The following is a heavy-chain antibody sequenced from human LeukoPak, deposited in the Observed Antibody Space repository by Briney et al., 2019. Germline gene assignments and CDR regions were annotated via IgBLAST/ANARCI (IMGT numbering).Heavy chain of an antibody. J-gene: IGHJ4*02. V-gene: IGHV3-11*01. CDR3: ARAGLSGHYIDY. D-gene: IGHD1-26*01. CDR1: GFTFSDYY. Sequence: GGSLRLSCAASGFTFSDYYVTWIRQAPGQGREWISYVSGSEDNKYYADSVKGRFAISRDNAEKSLFLQMSNLRAEDTAVYYCARAGLSGHYIDYWGQGTLVTVSS. CDR2: VSGSEDNK.